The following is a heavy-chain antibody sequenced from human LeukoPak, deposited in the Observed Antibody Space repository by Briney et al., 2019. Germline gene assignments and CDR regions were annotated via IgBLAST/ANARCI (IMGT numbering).Heavy chain of an antibody. CDR1: GYTFTSYY. Sequence: ASVKVSCKASGYTFTSYYIHWVRQAPGQGLEWMGIINPSGGGTSYAQKFQGRVTMTRDTSMSTVYMELSSLRSEDTAVYYCARDRRYNSGWGHFDYWGQGTLVTVSS. CDR3: ARDRRYNSGWGHFDY. V-gene: IGHV1-46*01. D-gene: IGHD6-19*01. J-gene: IGHJ4*02. CDR2: INPSGGGT.